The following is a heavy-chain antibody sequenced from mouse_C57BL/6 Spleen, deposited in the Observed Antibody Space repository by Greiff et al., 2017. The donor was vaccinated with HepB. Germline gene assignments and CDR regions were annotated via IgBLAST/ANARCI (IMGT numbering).Heavy chain of an antibody. J-gene: IGHJ2*01. CDR2: IYPGDGDT. CDR3: ARTPPLITTAYYFDY. D-gene: IGHD1-1*01. V-gene: IGHV1-80*01. CDR1: GYAFSSYW. Sequence: QVQLQQSGAELVKPGASVKISCKASGYAFSSYWMNWVKQRPGKGLEWIGQIYPGDGDTNYNGKFKGKATLTADKSSSTAYMQLSSLTSEDSAVYFCARTPPLITTAYYFDYWGQGTTLTVSS.